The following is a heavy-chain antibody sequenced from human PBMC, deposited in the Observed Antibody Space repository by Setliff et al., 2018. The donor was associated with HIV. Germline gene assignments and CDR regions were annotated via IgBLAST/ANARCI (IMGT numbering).Heavy chain of an antibody. V-gene: IGHV4-59*08. CDR3: ARLSDTAMASFDS. J-gene: IGHJ4*02. CDR1: GGSISTYH. D-gene: IGHD5-18*01. Sequence: PSETLSLTCSASGGSISTYHWSWIRQPPGKGLEWICYIYKSGSTNYSPSLKSRVTISPGTSKNQFSLKLTSVTAADTAVYYCARLSDTAMASFDSWGQGILVT. CDR2: IYKSGST.